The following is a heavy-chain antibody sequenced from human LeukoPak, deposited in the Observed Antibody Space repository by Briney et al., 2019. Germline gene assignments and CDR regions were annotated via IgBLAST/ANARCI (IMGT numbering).Heavy chain of an antibody. CDR1: GFTFSSYA. D-gene: IGHD6-13*01. V-gene: IGHV3-23*01. Sequence: GGSLRLSCAASGFTFSSYAMHWVRQAPGKGLEWVSSISSSGGNTYYSDFVKGRFTIPRDNSKNTLYLQMNSLRAEDTAVYYCAKDRISAAGRGDCFDPWGQGTLVTVSS. J-gene: IGHJ5*02. CDR3: AKDRISAAGRGDCFDP. CDR2: ISSSGGNT.